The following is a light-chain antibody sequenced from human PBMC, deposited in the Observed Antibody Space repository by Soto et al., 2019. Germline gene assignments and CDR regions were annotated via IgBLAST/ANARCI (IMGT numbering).Light chain of an antibody. V-gene: IGLV4-69*01. CDR3: QTWGTGIWV. CDR1: SGHSSYA. CDR2: LNSDGSH. Sequence: QPVLTQSPSASASLGASVKLTCTLSSGHSSYAIAWHQQQPEKGPRYLMKLNSDGSHSKGAGIPVRFSGSSSWAERYLTISSLRSEDEAEYYCQTWGTGIWVFGGGTKLAVL. J-gene: IGLJ3*02.